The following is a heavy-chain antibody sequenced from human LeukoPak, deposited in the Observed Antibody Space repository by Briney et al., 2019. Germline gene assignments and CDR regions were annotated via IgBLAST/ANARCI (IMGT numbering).Heavy chain of an antibody. CDR1: GFTFSSYG. J-gene: IGHJ4*02. D-gene: IGHD2-2*01. CDR2: IRYDGSNK. V-gene: IGHV3-30*02. Sequence: PGGSLRLSCAASGFTFSSYGMHWVRQAPGKGLEWVAFIRYDGSNKYYADSVKGRFTISRDNSKNTLYLQMNSLRAEDTAVYYCAKAYPPIVVVPAATTLGYWGQGTLVTVSS. CDR3: AKAYPPIVVVPAATTLGY.